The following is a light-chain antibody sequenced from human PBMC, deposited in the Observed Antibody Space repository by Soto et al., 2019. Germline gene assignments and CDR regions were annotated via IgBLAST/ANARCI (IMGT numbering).Light chain of an antibody. CDR3: QQYGSSLFT. Sequence: EIVLTQSPGTLSLSPGERATLSCRASQSVSSKYLAWYQQKPGQAPRVLIYGTSIRASGVPKRFSGGGSGPDFTLTITRLEPEDFAVYYCQQYGSSLFTFGPGTKVDFK. CDR1: QSVSSKY. CDR2: GTS. V-gene: IGKV3-20*01. J-gene: IGKJ3*01.